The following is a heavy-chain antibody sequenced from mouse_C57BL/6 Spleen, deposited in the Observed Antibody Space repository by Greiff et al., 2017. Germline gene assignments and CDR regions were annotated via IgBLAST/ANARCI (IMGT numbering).Heavy chain of an antibody. CDR3: ARRWIYYAMDY. CDR1: GYTFTDYN. V-gene: IGHV1-18*01. CDR2: INPNNGGT. Sequence: VQLKESGPELVKPGASVKIPCKASGYTFTDYNMDWVKQSHGKSLEWIGDINPNNGGTIYNQKFKGKATLTVDKSSSTAFMELRSLTSEDTAVYYCARRWIYYAMDYWGQGTSVTVSS. D-gene: IGHD1-1*02. J-gene: IGHJ4*01.